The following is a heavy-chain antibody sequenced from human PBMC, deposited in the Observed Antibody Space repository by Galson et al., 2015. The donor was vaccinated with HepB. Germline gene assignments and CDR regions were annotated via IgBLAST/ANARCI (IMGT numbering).Heavy chain of an antibody. Sequence: SVKVSCKASGYIFSNYVMNWVRQAPGQGLEWMGWINTNTGSPTYAQGFTGRFVFPLDTSVSTAYLQISSLKSEDTAVYYCARVYGSGNYCRIDYWGQGTLVTVSS. CDR2: INTNTGSP. CDR3: ARVYGSGNYCRIDY. CDR1: GYIFSNYV. D-gene: IGHD3-10*01. J-gene: IGHJ4*02. V-gene: IGHV7-4-1*02.